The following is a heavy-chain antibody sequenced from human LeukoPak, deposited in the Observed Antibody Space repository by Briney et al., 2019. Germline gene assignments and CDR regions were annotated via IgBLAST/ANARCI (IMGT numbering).Heavy chain of an antibody. CDR1: GYTFTIYG. V-gene: IGHV1-18*01. J-gene: IGHJ5*02. CDR3: ARERHSYCGGDCYRLDP. CDR2: ISAYNGNT. Sequence: ASVKVSFTASGYTFTIYGISWVRQAPGQGLEWMGWISAYNGNTNYAQKLQGRVTMTTDTSTSTAYMELRSLRSDDTAVYYCARERHSYCGGDCYRLDPWGQGTLVTVSS. D-gene: IGHD2-21*02.